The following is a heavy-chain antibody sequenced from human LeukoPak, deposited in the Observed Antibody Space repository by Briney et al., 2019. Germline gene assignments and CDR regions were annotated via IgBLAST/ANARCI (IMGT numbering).Heavy chain of an antibody. V-gene: IGHV3-23*01. CDR1: GFTFSSYA. CDR3: AKDLRAPYYYDSSGYSGGRFDY. CDR2: ISGSGGST. Sequence: PGGSLRLSCAASGFTFSSYAMSWVRQAPGKGLEWVSAISGSGGSTYYADSVKGRFTISRDNSKNTLYLQMNSLRAEDTAVYYCAKDLRAPYYYDSSGYSGGRFDYWGQGTLVTVSS. J-gene: IGHJ4*02. D-gene: IGHD3-22*01.